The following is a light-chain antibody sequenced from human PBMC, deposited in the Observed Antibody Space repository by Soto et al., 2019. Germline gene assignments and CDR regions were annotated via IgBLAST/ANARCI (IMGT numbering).Light chain of an antibody. J-gene: IGKJ1*01. V-gene: IGKV1-5*01. Sequence: DIQMTQSPSTLSASVGDRVTITCRASQSISRWLAWYQQKPGKAPKLLIYDVSSLEGGVPSRFSGSGSGTDFTLTISRLQPDDSAIYYCQPYASYWTFGQGTKVEIE. CDR1: QSISRW. CDR2: DVS. CDR3: QPYASYWT.